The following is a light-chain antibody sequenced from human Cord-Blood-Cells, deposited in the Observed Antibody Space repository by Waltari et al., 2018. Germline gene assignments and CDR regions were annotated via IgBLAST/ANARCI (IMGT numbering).Light chain of an antibody. CDR3: SSYTSSSSWA. Sequence: QSALTQPASVSGSPGQSITIPCTGTSSDVGGYNYVSWYQQHPGKAPKLMIYDVSNRPSGVSNRFSGSKSGNTASLTISGLQAEDEADYYCSSYTSSSSWAFGGGTKLTVL. CDR1: SSDVGGYNY. V-gene: IGLV2-14*01. J-gene: IGLJ3*02. CDR2: DVS.